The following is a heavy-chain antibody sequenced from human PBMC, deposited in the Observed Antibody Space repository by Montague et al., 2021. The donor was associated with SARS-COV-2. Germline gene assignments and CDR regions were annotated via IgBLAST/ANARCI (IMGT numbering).Heavy chain of an antibody. CDR3: VRTVTQGSGDS. J-gene: IGHJ4*02. CDR1: GGSINNFF. CDR2: IYYRGNT. V-gene: IGHV4-59*08. D-gene: IGHD6-25*01. Sequence: SETLSLTCTVSGGSINNFFWSWIRQPPGKGLEWIGYIYYRGNTXXXPSLASRVTMSVDKPRNQFSLKLTSVTAADTAVYYCVRTVTQGSGDSWGQGTLVTVSS.